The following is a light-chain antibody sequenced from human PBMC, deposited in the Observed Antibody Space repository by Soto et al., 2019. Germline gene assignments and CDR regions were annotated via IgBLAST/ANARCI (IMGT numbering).Light chain of an antibody. CDR1: SSDVGGYNY. J-gene: IGLJ1*01. Sequence: QSALTQPASVSGSPGQSITISCTGTSSDVGGYNYVSWYQQHPGKAPKLMIYDVSYRPSGISNRFSGSKSGNTASLTISGLQAEDEADYYCNSYTSSSTPYVFGTGTKLTVL. CDR2: DVS. V-gene: IGLV2-14*01. CDR3: NSYTSSSTPYV.